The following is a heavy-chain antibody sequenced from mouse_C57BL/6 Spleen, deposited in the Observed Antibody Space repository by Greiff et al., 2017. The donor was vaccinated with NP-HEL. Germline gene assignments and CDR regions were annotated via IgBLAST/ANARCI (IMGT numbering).Heavy chain of an antibody. J-gene: IGHJ4*01. Sequence: VKVVESGPGLVQPSQSLSITCTVSGFSLTSYGVHWVRQSPGKGLEWLGVIWSGGSTDYNAAFISRLSISKDNSKSQVFFKMNSLQADDTAIYYCARIYYYGSSWAMDYWGQGTSVTVSS. CDR2: IWSGGST. CDR1: GFSLTSYG. D-gene: IGHD1-1*01. V-gene: IGHV2-2*01. CDR3: ARIYYYGSSWAMDY.